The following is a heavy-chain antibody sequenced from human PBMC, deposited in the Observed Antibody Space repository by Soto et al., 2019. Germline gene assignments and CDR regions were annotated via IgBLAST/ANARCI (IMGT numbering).Heavy chain of an antibody. V-gene: IGHV3-9*01. CDR3: AKAQSSSTYYYYYMDV. Sequence: GGSLRLSCAASGFTFDDYAMHWVRQAPGKGLEWVSGISWNSGSIGYADSVKGRFTISRDNAKNSLYLQMNSLRAEDTALYYCAKAQSSSTYYYYYMDVWGKGTTVTVSS. J-gene: IGHJ6*03. CDR2: ISWNSGSI. D-gene: IGHD6-6*01. CDR1: GFTFDDYA.